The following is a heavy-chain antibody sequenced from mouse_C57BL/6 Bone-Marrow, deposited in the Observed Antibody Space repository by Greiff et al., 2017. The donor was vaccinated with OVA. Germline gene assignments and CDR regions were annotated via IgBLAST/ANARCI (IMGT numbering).Heavy chain of an antibody. V-gene: IGHV1-62-2*01. CDR1: GYTFTEYT. Sequence: VKLQESGAELVKPGASVKLSCKASGYTFTEYTIHWVKQRSGQGLEWIGWFYPGSGSIKYNEKFKDKATLTADKSSSTVYMELSRLTSEDSAVYFCARHDGMVTTGYWYFDVWGTGTTVTVSS. CDR2: FYPGSGSI. CDR3: ARHDGMVTTGYWYFDV. D-gene: IGHD2-2*01. J-gene: IGHJ1*03.